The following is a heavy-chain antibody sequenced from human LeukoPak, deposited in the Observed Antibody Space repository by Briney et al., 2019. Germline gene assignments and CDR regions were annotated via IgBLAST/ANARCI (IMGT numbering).Heavy chain of an antibody. Sequence: GGSLRLSCAASGFTFSNYAMSWVRQAPGKGLEWVSAISGGGRAYYADSVKGRFTISRDNSKNTLYLQMNSLRAEDTAEYYCARKEVNWNDVDKAAFDFWGQGTLVTVSS. J-gene: IGHJ4*02. V-gene: IGHV3-23*01. CDR1: GFTFSNYA. D-gene: IGHD1-1*01. CDR2: ISGGGRA. CDR3: ARKEVNWNDVDKAAFDF.